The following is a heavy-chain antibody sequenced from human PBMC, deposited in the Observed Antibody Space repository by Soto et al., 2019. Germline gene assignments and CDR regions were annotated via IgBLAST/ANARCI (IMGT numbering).Heavy chain of an antibody. CDR1: GFTFSSYA. J-gene: IGHJ4*02. D-gene: IGHD6-19*01. V-gene: IGHV3-23*01. CDR2: ISGSGGRT. CDR3: AEDGQQWLATLGDFDY. Sequence: EVQLLESGGGLVQPGGSLRLSCAASGFTFSSYAMSWVRQAPGKGLEWVSDISGSGGRTYYADSVKGRFTISRDNSKNTLYLQMNSMRAEDTAVYYCAEDGQQWLATLGDFDYWGQGTLVTVSS.